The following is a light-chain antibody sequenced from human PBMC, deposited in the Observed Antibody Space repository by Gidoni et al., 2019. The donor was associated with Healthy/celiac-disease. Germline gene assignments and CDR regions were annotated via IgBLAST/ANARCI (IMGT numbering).Light chain of an antibody. CDR2: GNS. V-gene: IGLV1-40*01. CDR1: SSNIGAGYD. Sequence: QSVLTQPPSGSGAPGQRAIISCTGSSSNIGAGYDVHWYQQLPGTAPKLLIDGNSNRTSGVPDRFSGSKSGTSASLAITGLQAEDEADYYCQSYDSSLSGLWVFGGGTKLTVL. CDR3: QSYDSSLSGLWV. J-gene: IGLJ3*02.